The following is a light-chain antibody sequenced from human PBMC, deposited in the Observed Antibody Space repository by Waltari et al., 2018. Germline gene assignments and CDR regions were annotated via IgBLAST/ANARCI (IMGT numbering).Light chain of an antibody. Sequence: QSLLTQPPSVSAPPGQKVTISCSGHNSNIGNNYVAWHQHFPGTIPTPIIYEDKKRPSGIPDRVAGTKSGTSATLDITGVQRGGEGDYYWGTWDNTLNVMVFGGGTRLTVL. CDR2: EDK. CDR1: NSNIGNNY. CDR3: GTWDNTLNVMV. J-gene: IGLJ2*01. V-gene: IGLV1-51*02.